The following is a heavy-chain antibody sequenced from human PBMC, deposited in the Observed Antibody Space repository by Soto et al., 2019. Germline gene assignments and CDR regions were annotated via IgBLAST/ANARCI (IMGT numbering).Heavy chain of an antibody. CDR1: GFSLSNTGVG. Sequence: QIPLKTSGPTLVQPTKPLPLICTFSGFSLSNTGVGVGWIRQSPGKALERLAVSHWDDDRSYSPSLKIMLTITKYSSISQVVLTMTNMDPVDTAAYYCAQTYFDFWSGSPTYSCFDPWGQGTLVTVSS. J-gene: IGHJ5*02. CDR3: AQTYFDFWSGSPTYSCFDP. D-gene: IGHD3-3*01. CDR2: SHWDDDR. V-gene: IGHV2-5*02.